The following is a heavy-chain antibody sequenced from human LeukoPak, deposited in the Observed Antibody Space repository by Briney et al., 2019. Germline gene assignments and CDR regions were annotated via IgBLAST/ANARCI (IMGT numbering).Heavy chain of an antibody. Sequence: ASVKVSCKASGYTFTGYYMHWVRQAPGQGLEWMGRINPNSGGTNYAQKFQGRVTMTRDTSISTAYMELSRLRSDDTAAYYCARARATYYYDSSGYFDFDYWGQGTLVTVSS. V-gene: IGHV1-2*06. J-gene: IGHJ4*02. CDR3: ARARATYYYDSSGYFDFDY. CDR2: INPNSGGT. CDR1: GYTFTGYY. D-gene: IGHD3-22*01.